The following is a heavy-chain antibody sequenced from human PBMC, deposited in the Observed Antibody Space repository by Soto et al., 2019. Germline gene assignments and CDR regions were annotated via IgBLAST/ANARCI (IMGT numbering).Heavy chain of an antibody. CDR2: INPSGGIT. D-gene: IGHD2-2*01. J-gene: IGHJ6*02. CDR1: GYTLTSYY. CDR3: ARGISTTRYYYYYGMDV. Sequence: ASVKVSCKASGYTLTSYYLHWVRQAPGQGPEWMGIINPSGGITNDAQKFQNRVTMTSDTSTSTVYMELSSLRSEDTAVYYCARGISTTRYYYYYGMDVWGQGTTVTVSS. V-gene: IGHV1-46*01.